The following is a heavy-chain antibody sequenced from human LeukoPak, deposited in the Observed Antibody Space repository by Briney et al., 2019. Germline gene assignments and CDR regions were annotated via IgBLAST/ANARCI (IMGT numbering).Heavy chain of an antibody. D-gene: IGHD3-3*01. J-gene: IGHJ4*02. Sequence: PGGSLRLSCAASEFIVRSNYMSWVRQAPGKGLEWVGNIKGDGSEKYYVDSVKGRFTISRDNAKNSLYLQMNSLRAEDTAVYYCARDFRFLEDYWGQGTLVTVSS. CDR2: IKGDGSEK. CDR1: EFIVRSNY. V-gene: IGHV3-7*01. CDR3: ARDFRFLEDY.